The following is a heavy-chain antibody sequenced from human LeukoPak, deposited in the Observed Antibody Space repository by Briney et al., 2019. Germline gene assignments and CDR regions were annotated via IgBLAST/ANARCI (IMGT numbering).Heavy chain of an antibody. CDR1: GFTFSSYS. CDR3: TKDWSASY. Sequence: PGGSLRLSCAASGFTFSSYSMNWVRQAPGKGLQWVSAISENGDGRYYAGSVKGRFTISRDNSKNMLYLQMNSLRAEDTALYYCTKDWSASYWGQGTLVTVSS. CDR2: ISENGDGR. J-gene: IGHJ4*02. V-gene: IGHV3-23*01.